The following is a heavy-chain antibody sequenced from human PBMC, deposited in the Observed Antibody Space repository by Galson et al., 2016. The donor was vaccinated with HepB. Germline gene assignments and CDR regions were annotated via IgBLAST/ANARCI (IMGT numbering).Heavy chain of an antibody. D-gene: IGHD1-1*01. J-gene: IGHJ4*02. CDR3: ARPITRNDGPGEDF. CDR2: IYPGDFDT. CDR1: GYTFTNYW. Sequence: QSGAEVKKPGESLTISCTGSGYTFTNYWIGWARQMPGKGLEWMGIIYPGDFDTRYSPSFQGQVTISVDNSISTAYLHWSSLRASDTAVYYCARPITRNDGPGEDFWGQGTLVTVSS. V-gene: IGHV5-51*03.